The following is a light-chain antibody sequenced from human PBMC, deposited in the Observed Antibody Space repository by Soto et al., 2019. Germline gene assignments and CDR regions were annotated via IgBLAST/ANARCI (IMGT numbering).Light chain of an antibody. CDR3: QQLNSAWYA. CDR1: QGISTY. V-gene: IGKV1-9*01. J-gene: IGKJ2*01. Sequence: DIQLTQSPSFLSASVGDRVTITCRASQGISTYLAWYLQRPGKAPKLLIYGATTLESGVPSRFSGSGSGTEFTRTISSLQAEDFETYYCQQLNSAWYAFDQGTKLEIK. CDR2: GAT.